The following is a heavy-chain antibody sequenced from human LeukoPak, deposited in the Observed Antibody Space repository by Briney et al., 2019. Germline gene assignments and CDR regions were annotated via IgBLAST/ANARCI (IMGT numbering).Heavy chain of an antibody. J-gene: IGHJ5*02. D-gene: IGHD3-10*01. V-gene: IGHV4-34*01. Sequence: SGTLSLTCAVYGGSFSGYYWSWIRQPPGKGLEWIGEINHSGSTNYNPSLKSRVTISVDTSKNQFSLKLSSVTAADTAVYYCARVKRMVLLWFESKNWFDPWGQGTLVTVSS. CDR3: ARVKRMVLLWFESKNWFDP. CDR1: GGSFSGYY. CDR2: INHSGST.